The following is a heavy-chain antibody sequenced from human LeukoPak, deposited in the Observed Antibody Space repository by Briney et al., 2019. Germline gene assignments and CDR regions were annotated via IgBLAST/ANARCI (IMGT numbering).Heavy chain of an antibody. J-gene: IGHJ4*02. CDR3: AKDIRAVAGFYFDY. V-gene: IGHV3-9*01. D-gene: IGHD6-19*01. Sequence: PGGSLRLSCAASGFTFDDYAMHWVRQAPGKGLEWVSGISWNSGSIGYADSVKGRFTISRDNAKNSLYLQMNSLRAEDTALYYCAKDIRAVAGFYFDYWGQGTLVTVSS. CDR1: GFTFDDYA. CDR2: ISWNSGSI.